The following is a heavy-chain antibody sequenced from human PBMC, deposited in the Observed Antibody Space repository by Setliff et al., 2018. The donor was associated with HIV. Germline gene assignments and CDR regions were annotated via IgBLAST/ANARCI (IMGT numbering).Heavy chain of an antibody. CDR2: IYYSGNT. CDR3: ARSLVPSGYYYGRHAFDI. Sequence: SETMSLTCSVSGASIRGHYWSWIRQSPGKGLEWSGNIYYSGNTNYNPSFKSRLTISVDTSKNPFSLRVTSVTAADPAVYYCARSLVPSGYYYGRHAFDIWGQGTKVTVSS. V-gene: IGHV4-59*08. CDR1: GASIRGHY. J-gene: IGHJ3*02. D-gene: IGHD3-22*01.